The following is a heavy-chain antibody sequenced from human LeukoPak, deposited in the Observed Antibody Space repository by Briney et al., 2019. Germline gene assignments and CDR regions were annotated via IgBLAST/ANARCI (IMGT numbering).Heavy chain of an antibody. J-gene: IGHJ4*02. Sequence: GGSLRLSCVGSGFTSIAYALTWVRQAPGKGLEWVSYISTSSSIIYYADSVKGRFTISRDTAKSSLYLQMTSLRDDDTAVYYCARGGYIDYWGQGTLVTVSS. D-gene: IGHD5-12*01. CDR2: ISTSSSII. CDR1: GFTSIAYA. V-gene: IGHV3-48*02. CDR3: ARGGYIDY.